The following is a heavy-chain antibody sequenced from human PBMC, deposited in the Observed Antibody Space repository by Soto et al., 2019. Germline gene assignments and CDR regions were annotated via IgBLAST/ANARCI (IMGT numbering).Heavy chain of an antibody. CDR1: GGIFHGYG. Sequence: QEQLVESGGGVVQPGTSLRLSCAVPGGIFHGYGMHWVRQAPGKGLEWVAVIRFDGRNEEYADSVKGRFTISRDNSKNTLYLQMLTLGGEDTAVYSCARDAIGGPVFRGYHDYWGRGTVVTVSS. V-gene: IGHV3-33*01. CDR3: ARDAIGGPVFRGYHDY. J-gene: IGHJ4*02. CDR2: IRFDGRNE. D-gene: IGHD2-15*01.